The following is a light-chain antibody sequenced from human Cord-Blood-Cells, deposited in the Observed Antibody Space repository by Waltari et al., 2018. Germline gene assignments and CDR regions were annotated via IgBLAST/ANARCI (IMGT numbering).Light chain of an antibody. V-gene: IGLV2-23*01. CDR1: SSDVGSYNL. CDR3: CSYAGSSTVV. CDR2: EGS. Sequence: QSALTQPASVSGSPGPSITIPCTGTSSDVGSYNLVSWYQQHPGKAPKLMIYEGSKRPSGVSNRFSGYKSGNTASLTISGLQAEDEADYYCCSYAGSSTVVFGGGTKLTVL. J-gene: IGLJ2*01.